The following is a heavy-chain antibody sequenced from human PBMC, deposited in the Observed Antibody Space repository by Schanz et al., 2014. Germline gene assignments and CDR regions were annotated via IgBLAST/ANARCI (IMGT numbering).Heavy chain of an antibody. CDR1: GASVSSDNW. V-gene: IGHV4-4*02. CDR3: ARGGQGFGEPHQRLFEY. J-gene: IGHJ4*02. D-gene: IGHD3-10*01. CDR2: IYDSGNT. Sequence: QVQLEESGAGLVKPSGTLSLTCAVSGASVSSDNWWNWVRQPPGKGLEWIGEIYDSGNTNYNPSLKSRVTRPVDDSKNQSPRQLTSGTAADTAVYYCARGGQGFGEPHQRLFEYWGPGTLVTVSS.